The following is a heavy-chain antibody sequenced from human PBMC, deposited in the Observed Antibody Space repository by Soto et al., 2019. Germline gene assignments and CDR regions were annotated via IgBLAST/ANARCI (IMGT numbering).Heavy chain of an antibody. Sequence: GASVKVSCKASGGTFSSYAISWVRQAPGQGLEWMGGIIPIFGTANYAQKFQGRVTITADESTSTAYMELSSLRSEDTAVYYCARTVELLLPFDYWGQGXLVTVYS. CDR1: GGTFSSYA. CDR2: IIPIFGTA. CDR3: ARTVELLLPFDY. V-gene: IGHV1-69*13. J-gene: IGHJ4*02. D-gene: IGHD2-15*01.